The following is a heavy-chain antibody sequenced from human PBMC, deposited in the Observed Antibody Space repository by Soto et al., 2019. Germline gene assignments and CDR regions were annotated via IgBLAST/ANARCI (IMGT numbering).Heavy chain of an antibody. Sequence: GWSLRLSCAASGFTFSSYWMHWVRQAPGKGLVWVSRINSDGSSTSYADSVKGRFTISRDNAKNTLYLQMNSLRAEDTAVYYCARDRGHSGSYWTLVGWGQGTLVTVSS. CDR3: ARDRGHSGSYWTLVG. V-gene: IGHV3-74*01. D-gene: IGHD1-26*01. CDR1: GFTFSSYW. CDR2: INSDGSST. J-gene: IGHJ4*02.